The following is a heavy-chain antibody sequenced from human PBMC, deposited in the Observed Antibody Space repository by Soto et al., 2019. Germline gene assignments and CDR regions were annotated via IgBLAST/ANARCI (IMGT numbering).Heavy chain of an antibody. CDR1: GGSFSGYY. CDR2: INHSGST. V-gene: IGHV4-34*01. CDR3: ARGLGRTVGFLIHYYYGMDV. Sequence: PSETLSLTCAVYGGSFSGYYWSWIRQPPGKGLEWIGEINHSGSTNYNPSLKSRVTISVDTSKNQSSLKLSSVTAADTAVYYCARGLGRTVGFLIHYYYGMDVWGQGTTVTVSS. J-gene: IGHJ6*02. D-gene: IGHD7-27*01.